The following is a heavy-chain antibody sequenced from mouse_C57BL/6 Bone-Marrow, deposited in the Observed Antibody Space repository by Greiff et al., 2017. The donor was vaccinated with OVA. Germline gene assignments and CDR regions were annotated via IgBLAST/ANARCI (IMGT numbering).Heavy chain of an antibody. V-gene: IGHV5-9*01. J-gene: IGHJ4*01. Sequence: EVKVEESGGGLVKPGGSLKLSCAASGFTFSSYTMSWVRQTPEKRLEWVATISGGGGNTYYPDSVKGRFTISRDNAKNTLYLQMSSLRSEDTALYYCARQCYGSSPYYAMDYWGQGTSVTVSS. CDR3: ARQCYGSSPYYAMDY. D-gene: IGHD1-1*01. CDR1: GFTFSSYT. CDR2: ISGGGGNT.